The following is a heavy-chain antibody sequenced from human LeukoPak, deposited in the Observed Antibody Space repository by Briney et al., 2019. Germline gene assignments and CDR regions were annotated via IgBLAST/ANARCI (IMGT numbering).Heavy chain of an antibody. Sequence: PSETLSLTCTVSGGSINSYYWSWIRQPPGKGLEWIGYIYYSGSTNYNPSLKSRVTISVDTSKNQFSLKLSSMTAADTAVYYCARHSYGGSFDYWGQGTLVTVSS. CDR3: ARHSYGGSFDY. J-gene: IGHJ4*02. CDR2: IYYSGST. D-gene: IGHD5-18*01. CDR1: GGSINSYY. V-gene: IGHV4-59*08.